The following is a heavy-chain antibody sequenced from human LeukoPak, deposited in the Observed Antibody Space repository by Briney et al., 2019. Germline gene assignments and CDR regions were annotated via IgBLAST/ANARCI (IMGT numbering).Heavy chain of an antibody. CDR3: ARRGTGHGMDV. D-gene: IGHD1-1*01. CDR1: GFTFNNYW. Sequence: GGSLRLSCAASGFTFNNYWIHWVRQVPGKGLVWVSRINNDGSSASYVDSVEGRFTISRDNAKNTLFLQMNSLRAEDTAVYYCARRGTGHGMDVWGQGTTVIVSS. J-gene: IGHJ6*02. CDR2: INNDGSSA. V-gene: IGHV3-74*01.